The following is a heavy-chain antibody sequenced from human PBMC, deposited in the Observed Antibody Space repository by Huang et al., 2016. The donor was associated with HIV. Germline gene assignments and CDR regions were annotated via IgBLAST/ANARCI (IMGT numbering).Heavy chain of an antibody. CDR2: FDPEIGET. CDR1: EYTLTELS. J-gene: IGHJ4*02. V-gene: IGHV1-24*01. Sequence: QVQLVQSRAEVKKPGASVKVSCKVSEYTLTELSIHWVRQPPGKGLEGVGGFDPEIGETSYAPKCQGRVTMTEDTSTETAFMELSGLRPEDTAVYYCATGFDVFFDFWGQGTLVTVSS. CDR3: ATGFDVFFDF. D-gene: IGHD3-9*01.